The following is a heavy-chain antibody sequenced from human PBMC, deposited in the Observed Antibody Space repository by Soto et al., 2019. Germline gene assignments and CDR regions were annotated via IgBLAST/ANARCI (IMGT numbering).Heavy chain of an antibody. V-gene: IGHV4-31*03. CDR2: VYYSGSS. Sequence: PSETLSLPCTVSGDSISGGASFWSWIRQPPGKGLEWIANVYYSGSSYYNPSLKSRLTISVDTTKNQFSLQLKSMTAADTAVYYCAKLSCTSSTCYFPGWFDPWGQGTLVTVSS. CDR3: AKLSCTSSTCYFPGWFDP. J-gene: IGHJ5*02. D-gene: IGHD2-2*01. CDR1: GDSISGGASF.